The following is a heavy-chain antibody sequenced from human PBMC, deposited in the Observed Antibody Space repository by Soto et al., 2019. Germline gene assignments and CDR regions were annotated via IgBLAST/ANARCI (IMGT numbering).Heavy chain of an antibody. D-gene: IGHD6-19*01. J-gene: IGHJ4*02. CDR2: IYSGGST. V-gene: IGHV3-66*01. CDR1: GFTVSSNY. Sequence: EVQLVESGGGLVQPGGSLRLSCAASGFTVSSNYMSWVRQAPGKGLEWVSVIYSGGSTYYTDSVKGRFTISRDKSKNTLYLQMNSLRAEDTAVYYCAGGIAVAELFYWGQGTLVTVSS. CDR3: AGGIAVAELFY.